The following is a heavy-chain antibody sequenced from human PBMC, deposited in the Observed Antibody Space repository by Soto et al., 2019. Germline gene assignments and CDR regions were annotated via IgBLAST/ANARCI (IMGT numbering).Heavy chain of an antibody. J-gene: IGHJ4*02. V-gene: IGHV6-1*01. Sequence: QTLSLTCAISGDSASSNSAAGNWIRQSPSRGLEWLGRTYYRSKWYNDYAVSVKSRITVNPDTSKNQFSLQLNSVTPEDTAVYYCARERSFRLGYCSSTSCYDFDYWGQGTLVTVSS. CDR3: ARERSFRLGYCSSTSCYDFDY. CDR2: TYYRSKWYN. CDR1: GDSASSNSAA. D-gene: IGHD2-2*01.